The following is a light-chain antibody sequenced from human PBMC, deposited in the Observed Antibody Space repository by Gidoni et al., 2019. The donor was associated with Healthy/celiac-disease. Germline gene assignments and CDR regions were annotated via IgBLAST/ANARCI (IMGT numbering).Light chain of an antibody. J-gene: IGLJ2*01. CDR2: SNN. Sequence: QSVLTQPPSASGTPGQRVTISCSGSSSNIGSNTVNWYQQLPGPAPKLIIESNNQRPSGVPDRFSGSKSGTSASLAISGLQSEDEADYYCAAWDDSLNGPIFGGGTKLTVL. CDR1: SSNIGSNT. CDR3: AAWDDSLNGPI. V-gene: IGLV1-44*01.